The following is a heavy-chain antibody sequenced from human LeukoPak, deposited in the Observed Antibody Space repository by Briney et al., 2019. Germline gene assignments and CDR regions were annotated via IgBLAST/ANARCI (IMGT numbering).Heavy chain of an antibody. CDR3: ARVSLSGYDPPSEVDY. D-gene: IGHD5-12*01. V-gene: IGHV3-21*01. CDR2: ISSSSSYI. CDR1: GFTFSSYW. Sequence: GGSLRLSCAASGFTFSSYWMNWVRQAPGKGLEWVSSISSSSSYIYYADSVKGRFTISRGNAKNSLYLQMNSLRAEDTAVYYCARVSLSGYDPPSEVDYWGQGTLVTVSS. J-gene: IGHJ4*02.